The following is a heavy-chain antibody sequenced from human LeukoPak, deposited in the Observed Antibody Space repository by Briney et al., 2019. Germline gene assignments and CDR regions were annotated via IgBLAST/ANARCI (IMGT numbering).Heavy chain of an antibody. CDR2: TYYRSNWYN. CDR1: GDSVSSNSVA. J-gene: IGHJ4*02. Sequence: SQTLSLTFAISGDSVSSNSVAWHWIRQSPSRRLQWLGRTYYRSNWYNDYAVSVKSRITINPDTSKNQFSLQLNSVTPEDTAVYYCGRGKTGIFDYWGQGTLVTVSS. V-gene: IGHV6-1*01. D-gene: IGHD7-27*01. CDR3: GRGKTGIFDY.